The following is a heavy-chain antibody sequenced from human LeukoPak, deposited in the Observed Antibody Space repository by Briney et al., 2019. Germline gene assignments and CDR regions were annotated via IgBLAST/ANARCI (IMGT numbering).Heavy chain of an antibody. V-gene: IGHV3-30*02. D-gene: IGHD5-24*01. Sequence: GGSLRLSCAASGFSFSSYGMIWVRQAPGKGLEWVAFIRYDGNSEFYVDSVKGRFTISRDNSKNTLYLQMNSLRAEDTAVYYCAKGGDGYNYGSYFDYWGQGTLVTVSS. CDR1: GFSFSSYG. CDR2: IRYDGNSE. CDR3: AKGGDGYNYGSYFDY. J-gene: IGHJ4*02.